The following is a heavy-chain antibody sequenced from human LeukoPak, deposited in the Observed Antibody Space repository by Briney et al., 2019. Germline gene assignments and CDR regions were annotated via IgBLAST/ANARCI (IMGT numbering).Heavy chain of an antibody. CDR2: ISGSGGST. J-gene: IGHJ5*02. Sequence: PGGSLRLSCAASGFTFSSYGMSWVRQAPGKGLEWVSDISGSGGSTYYADSVKGRFTISRDYSKNTLNLQMNSLRAEDTAVYYCAKRSFWSGFSNWFDPWGQGTLVTVSS. D-gene: IGHD3-3*01. V-gene: IGHV3-23*01. CDR1: GFTFSSYG. CDR3: AKRSFWSGFSNWFDP.